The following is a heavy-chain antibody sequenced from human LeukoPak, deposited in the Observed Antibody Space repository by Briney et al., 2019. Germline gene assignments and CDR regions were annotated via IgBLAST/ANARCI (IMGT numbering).Heavy chain of an antibody. D-gene: IGHD1-26*01. J-gene: IGHJ4*02. CDR2: ITSSSSYI. CDR1: GFTFSSYS. Sequence: PGGSLRLSCAASGFTFSSYSMTWVHQAPGKGLEWVSSITSSSSYIYYADSLKGRFTISRDNAKNSLYLQMNSLRAEDTAVYYCARAESGSLRSFDYWGQGTLVTVSS. V-gene: IGHV3-21*01. CDR3: ARAESGSLRSFDY.